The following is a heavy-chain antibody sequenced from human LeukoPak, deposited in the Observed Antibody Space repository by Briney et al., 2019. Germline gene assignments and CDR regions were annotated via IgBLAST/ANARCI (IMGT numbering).Heavy chain of an antibody. D-gene: IGHD2-15*01. Sequence: GGSLRLSCAASGFTFSSYWMSWVRQAPGKGLEWVAFIGYDGNNKYYADSVKGRFTISRDNSKNTLYLQMNSLRAEDTAVYYCAKDNLVDDAFDIWGQGTMVTVSS. J-gene: IGHJ3*02. CDR1: GFTFSSYW. CDR3: AKDNLVDDAFDI. V-gene: IGHV3-30*02. CDR2: IGYDGNNK.